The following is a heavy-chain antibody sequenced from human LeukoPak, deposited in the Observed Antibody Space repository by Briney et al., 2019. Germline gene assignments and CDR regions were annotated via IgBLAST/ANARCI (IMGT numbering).Heavy chain of an antibody. D-gene: IGHD6-13*01. Sequence: ASVKVSCKASGGTFSSYAISWVRQAPGQGLEWMGWISAYNGNTNYAQKLQGRVSMTTDTSTSTVYMELRSLRSDDTAVYYCARDRIISSSWPYYFDYWGQGTLVTVSS. CDR3: ARDRIISSSWPYYFDY. CDR2: ISAYNGNT. V-gene: IGHV1-18*01. CDR1: GGTFSSYA. J-gene: IGHJ4*02.